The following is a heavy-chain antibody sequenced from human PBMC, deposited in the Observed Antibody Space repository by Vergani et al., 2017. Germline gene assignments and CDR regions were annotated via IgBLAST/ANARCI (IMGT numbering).Heavy chain of an antibody. D-gene: IGHD2-2*01. CDR3: ARGQDIVVVPAARVDWFDP. CDR2: MNPNSGNT. Sequence: VQLVQSGAEVKKPGATVKISCKVSGYTFTDYYMHWVRQATGQGLEWMGWMNPNSGNTGYAQKFQGRVTMTRNTSISTAYMELSSLRSEDTAVYYCARGQDIVVVPAARVDWFDPWGQGTLVTVSS. CDR1: GYTFTDYY. J-gene: IGHJ5*02. V-gene: IGHV1-8*02.